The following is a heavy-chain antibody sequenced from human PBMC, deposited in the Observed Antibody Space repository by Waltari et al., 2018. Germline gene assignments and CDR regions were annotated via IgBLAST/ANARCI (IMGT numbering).Heavy chain of an antibody. D-gene: IGHD1-20*01. CDR2: ISYDGRNK. CDR3: AREYIFDY. CDR1: GFTFSSYA. J-gene: IGHJ4*02. Sequence: QVQLVESGGGVVQPGRSLRLSCAASGFTFSSYAMHWVRQAPGKGLEWVAVISYDGRNKYYADSVKGRFTISRDNSKNTLYLQMNSLRAEDTAVYYCAREYIFDYWGQGTLVTVSS. V-gene: IGHV3-30*04.